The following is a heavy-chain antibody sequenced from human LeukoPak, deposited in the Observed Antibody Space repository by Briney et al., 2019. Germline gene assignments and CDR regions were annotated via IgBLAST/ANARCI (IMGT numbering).Heavy chain of an antibody. Sequence: GGSLRLSCTASGFSFGSYWMHWVRHAPGKGLVWVSRINGDGSSTSYADSEKGRFTISRHNAKNSLYLQMNSLRAEDTAVYYCALLIGGSGSLDYYYYYGMDVWGQGTTVTVSS. J-gene: IGHJ6*02. CDR1: GFSFGSYW. CDR3: ALLIGGSGSLDYYYYYGMDV. V-gene: IGHV3-74*01. CDR2: INGDGSST. D-gene: IGHD3-10*01.